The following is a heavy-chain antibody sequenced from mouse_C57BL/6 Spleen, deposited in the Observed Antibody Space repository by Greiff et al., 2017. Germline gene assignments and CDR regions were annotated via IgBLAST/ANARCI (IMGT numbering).Heavy chain of an antibody. J-gene: IGHJ1*03. V-gene: IGHV1-9*01. D-gene: IGHD1-1*01. CDR3: AVCGGDSSYWYFDV. Sequence: VQLQQSGAELVKPGASVKLSCKATGYTFTSYWMEWVKQRPGHGLEWIGEIFPGSGSTNYNDKIKGKATFTADTSYNTAYMQLSSLTTEDSAIYYCAVCGGDSSYWYFDVWGTGTTVTVSS. CDR2: IFPGSGST. CDR1: GYTFTSYW.